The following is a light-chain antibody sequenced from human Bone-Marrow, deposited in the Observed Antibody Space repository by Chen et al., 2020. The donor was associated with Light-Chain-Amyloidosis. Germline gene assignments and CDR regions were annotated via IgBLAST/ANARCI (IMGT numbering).Light chain of an antibody. CDR3: QQYGTSPLT. V-gene: IGKV3-20*01. CDR1: QNISSNY. CDR2: GSS. Sequence: EIVLPQSPGTLSLSPGEGANLPCRASQNISSNYLTWYQQKFGQAPRLLIYGSSSRATGIPDRFTGSGSGTDFTLTINRLEPEDFAMYYCQQYGTSPLTFGGGTKVEIK. J-gene: IGKJ4*01.